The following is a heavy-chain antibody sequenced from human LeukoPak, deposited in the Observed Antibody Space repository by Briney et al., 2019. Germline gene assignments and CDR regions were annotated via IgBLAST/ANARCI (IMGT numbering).Heavy chain of an antibody. CDR1: GLTFSSYA. Sequence: GGSLRLSCAASGLTFSSYAMNWVRQTPGKGLEWVSAITGSGSSAFYADSVKGRFTISRDNSKSTLYLQMSSLRAEDTALYYCAKPGDYGDYVHYFASWGQGTLVTVSS. J-gene: IGHJ4*02. D-gene: IGHD4-17*01. V-gene: IGHV3-23*01. CDR2: ITGSGSSA. CDR3: AKPGDYGDYVHYFAS.